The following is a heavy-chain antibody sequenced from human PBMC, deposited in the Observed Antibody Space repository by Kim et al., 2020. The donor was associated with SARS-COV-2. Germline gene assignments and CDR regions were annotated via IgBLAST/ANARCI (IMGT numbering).Heavy chain of an antibody. D-gene: IGHD2-15*01. CDR1: GFTFSSYA. V-gene: IGHV3-23*03. J-gene: IGHJ5*02. CDR2: IYSGGSST. CDR3: AKEGGDCSGGSCWGVTDGWFDP. Sequence: GGSLRLSCAASGFTFSSYAMSWVRQAPGKGLEWVSVIYSGGSSTYYADSVKGRFTISRDNSKNTLYLQMNSLRAEDTAVYYCAKEGGDCSGGSCWGVTDGWFDPWGQGTLVTVSS.